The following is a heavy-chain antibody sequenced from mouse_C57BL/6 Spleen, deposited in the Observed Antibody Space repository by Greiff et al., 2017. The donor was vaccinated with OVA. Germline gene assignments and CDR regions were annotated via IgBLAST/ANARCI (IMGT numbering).Heavy chain of an antibody. D-gene: IGHD2-5*01. Sequence: DVKLQESGGGLVKPGGSLKLSCAASGFTFSDYGMHWVRQAPEKGLEWVAYISSGSSTIYYADTVKGRFTISRDNAKNTLFLQMTSLRSEDTAMYYCARAGSNYGGAMDYWGQGTSVTVSS. CDR2: ISSGSSTI. CDR3: ARAGSNYGGAMDY. J-gene: IGHJ4*01. V-gene: IGHV5-17*01. CDR1: GFTFSDYG.